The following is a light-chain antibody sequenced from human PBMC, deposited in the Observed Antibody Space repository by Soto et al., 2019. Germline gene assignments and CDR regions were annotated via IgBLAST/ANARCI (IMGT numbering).Light chain of an antibody. J-gene: IGKJ5*01. Sequence: AIRMTQSPSSLSASTGDRVTITCRASQGISSYLAWYQQKPGKAPKLLIYAASTLQSGVPSRFSGSGSGTDFTLTISCLQSEDFATYYCQQYYSYLSITFCQGTRLEIK. CDR3: QQYYSYLSIT. V-gene: IGKV1-8*01. CDR1: QGISSY. CDR2: AAS.